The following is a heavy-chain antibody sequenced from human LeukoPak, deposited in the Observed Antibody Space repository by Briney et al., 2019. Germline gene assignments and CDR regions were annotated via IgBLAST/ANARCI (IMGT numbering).Heavy chain of an antibody. CDR1: GYTLTELS. Sequence: ASVKVSCKVSGYTLTELSMHWVRQAPGKGLEWMGWINPNSGGTNYAQKFQGRVTMTRDTSISTAYMELSRLRFDDTAVYCCASGDYGDPPLNYWGQGTLVTVSS. D-gene: IGHD4-17*01. CDR3: ASGDYGDPPLNY. V-gene: IGHV1-2*02. CDR2: INPNSGGT. J-gene: IGHJ4*02.